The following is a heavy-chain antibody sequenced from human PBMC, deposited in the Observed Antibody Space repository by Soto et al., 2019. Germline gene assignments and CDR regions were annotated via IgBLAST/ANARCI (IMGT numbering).Heavy chain of an antibody. D-gene: IGHD4-17*01. CDR3: ARDYATDYAFDI. V-gene: IGHV3-11*01. CDR2: ISSSGSTI. CDR1: GFTFSDYY. Sequence: GGSLRLCCAASGFTFSDYYMSWIRQAPGKGLEWVSYISSSGSTIYYADSVKGRFTISRDNAKNSLYLQMNSLRAEDTAVYYCARDYATDYAFDIWGQGTMVTVSS. J-gene: IGHJ3*02.